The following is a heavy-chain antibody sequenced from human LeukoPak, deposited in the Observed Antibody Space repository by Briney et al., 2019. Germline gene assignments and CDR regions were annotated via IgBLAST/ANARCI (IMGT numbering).Heavy chain of an antibody. J-gene: IGHJ4*02. Sequence: GSLRLSCAASGFTFSSYAMHWVRQAPGKGLEWVAVISYDGSNKYYADSVKGRFTISRDNSKNTLYLQMNSLRAEDTAVYYCANDAAMVRGVITYYFDYWGQGTLVTVSS. CDR2: ISYDGSNK. D-gene: IGHD3-10*01. CDR1: GFTFSSYA. V-gene: IGHV3-30*01. CDR3: ANDAAMVRGVITYYFDY.